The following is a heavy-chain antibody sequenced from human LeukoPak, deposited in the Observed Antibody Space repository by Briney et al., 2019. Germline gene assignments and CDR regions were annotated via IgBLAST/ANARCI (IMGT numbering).Heavy chain of an antibody. Sequence: GGSLRLSCAASGFTFSSYAMTWVRQAPGKGLEWVSAISGGGASTYYSDSVKGRFTISRDNSKNTLYPQMNSLRAEDTAVYYCAKGDCSGAGCHLKLDYWGQGTLVTVSS. CDR2: ISGGGAST. V-gene: IGHV3-23*01. J-gene: IGHJ4*02. CDR1: GFTFSSYA. CDR3: AKGDCSGAGCHLKLDY. D-gene: IGHD2-15*01.